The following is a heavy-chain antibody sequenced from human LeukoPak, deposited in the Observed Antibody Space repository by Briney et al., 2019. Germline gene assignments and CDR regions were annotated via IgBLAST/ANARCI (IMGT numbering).Heavy chain of an antibody. CDR2: IYYSGST. V-gene: IGHV4-59*12. D-gene: IGHD2-2*01. CDR3: AREYCSSTSCRQFDP. Sequence: PSETLSLTCTVSGGSISSYYWSWIRQPPGKGLEWIGYIYYSGSTNYNPSLKSRVTISVDTSKNQFSLKLSSVTAADTAVYYCAREYCSSTSCRQFDPWGQGTLVTVSS. J-gene: IGHJ5*02. CDR1: GGSISSYY.